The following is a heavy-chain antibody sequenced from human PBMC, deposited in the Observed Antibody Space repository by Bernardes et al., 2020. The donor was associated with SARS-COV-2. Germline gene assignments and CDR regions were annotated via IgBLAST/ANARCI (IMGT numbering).Heavy chain of an antibody. CDR2: IYSGGST. CDR1: GFTVSSNY. V-gene: IGHV3-66*02. CDR3: ASARRETMIVVPTYYFDY. D-gene: IGHD3-22*01. J-gene: IGHJ4*02. Sequence: SLRLSCAASGFTVSSNYMSWVRQAPGKGLEWVSVIYSGGSTYYADSVKGRFTISRDNSKNTLYLQMNSLRAEDTAVYYCASARRETMIVVPTYYFDYWGQGTLVTVSS.